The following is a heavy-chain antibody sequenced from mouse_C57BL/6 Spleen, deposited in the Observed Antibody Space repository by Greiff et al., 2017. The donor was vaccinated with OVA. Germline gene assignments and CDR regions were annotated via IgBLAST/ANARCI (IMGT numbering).Heavy chain of an antibody. CDR1: GYSFTGYF. J-gene: IGHJ4*01. CDR2: INPYNGDT. Sequence: EVNLVESGPELVKPGDSVKISCKASGYSFTGYFMNWVMQSHGKSLEWIGRINPYNGDTFYNQKFKGKATLTVDKSSSTAHMELRSLTSEDSAVYYCARSGALLSMDYWGQGTSVTVSS. D-gene: IGHD2-10*01. V-gene: IGHV1-20*01. CDR3: ARSGALLSMDY.